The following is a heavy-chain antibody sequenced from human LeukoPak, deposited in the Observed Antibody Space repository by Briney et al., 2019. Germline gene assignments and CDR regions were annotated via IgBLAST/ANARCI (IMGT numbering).Heavy chain of an antibody. CDR1: GGSISSYY. CDR2: IYYSGST. J-gene: IGHJ6*02. CDR3: ARGNSDYYYAMDV. Sequence: SETLSLTCVVSGGSISSYYWNWIRQPPGKALEWIGYIYYSGSTNYNPSLKSRVTISVDTSKNQLSLKLTSVTAADTALYYCARGNSDYYYAMDVWGQGTAVTVSS. D-gene: IGHD2/OR15-2a*01. V-gene: IGHV4-59*01.